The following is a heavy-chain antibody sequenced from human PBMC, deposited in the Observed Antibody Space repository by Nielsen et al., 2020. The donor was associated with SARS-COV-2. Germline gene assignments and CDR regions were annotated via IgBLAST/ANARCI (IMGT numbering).Heavy chain of an antibody. V-gene: IGHV3-23*01. CDR3: AKIDSSGWDRYYYYGMDV. Sequence: GESLKISCAASGFTFSSYAMSWVRQAPGKGLEWVSGISGSGGSTYYADSMKGRFTISRDNSKNTLYLQMNSLRAEDTAVYYCAKIDSSGWDRYYYYGMDVWGQGTTVTVSS. J-gene: IGHJ6*02. D-gene: IGHD6-19*01. CDR2: ISGSGGST. CDR1: GFTFSSYA.